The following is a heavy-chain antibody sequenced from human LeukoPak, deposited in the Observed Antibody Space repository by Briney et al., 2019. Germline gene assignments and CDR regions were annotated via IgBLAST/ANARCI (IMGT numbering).Heavy chain of an antibody. D-gene: IGHD6-19*01. CDR3: ARGDSSGCFDY. Sequence: SETLSLTCAVSGGSISSGGYSWSWIRQPPGKGLERIGYIYYSGSTNYNPSLKSRVTISVDTSKNQFSLKLSSVTAADTAVYYCARGDSSGCFDYWGQGTLVTVSS. J-gene: IGHJ4*02. V-gene: IGHV4-61*08. CDR1: GGSISSGGYS. CDR2: IYYSGST.